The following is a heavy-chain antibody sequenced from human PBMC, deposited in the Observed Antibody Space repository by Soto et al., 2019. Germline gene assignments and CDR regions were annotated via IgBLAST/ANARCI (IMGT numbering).Heavy chain of an antibody. CDR2: ISPSSSTI. J-gene: IGHJ4*02. CDR3: ARRYGDYEGDDY. V-gene: IGHV3-48*03. D-gene: IGHD4-17*01. CDR1: GFSFSTSQ. Sequence: EEQLVESGGGLVHPGGSLRLSCAASGFSFSTSQMDWVRQAPGKGLEWVSYISPSSSTIYYADSVKGRFTISRDNAKKSLYLQMNSLRDDDTAVYYCARRYGDYEGDDYWGQGTLVTVSS.